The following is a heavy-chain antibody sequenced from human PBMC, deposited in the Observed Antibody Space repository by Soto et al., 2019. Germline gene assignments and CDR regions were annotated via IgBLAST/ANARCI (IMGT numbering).Heavy chain of an antibody. Sequence: SETLSLTCTVSGGSISSGGYYWSWIRQDPGKGLEWIGYIYYSGSTYYNPSLKSRVTISIDAPENQISLKLTSVTAADTAFYYCARDTVLTGMFDLWGQGTLGTVSS. J-gene: IGHJ5*02. CDR1: GGSISSGGYY. CDR3: ARDTVLTGMFDL. CDR2: IYYSGST. V-gene: IGHV4-31*03. D-gene: IGHD4-17*01.